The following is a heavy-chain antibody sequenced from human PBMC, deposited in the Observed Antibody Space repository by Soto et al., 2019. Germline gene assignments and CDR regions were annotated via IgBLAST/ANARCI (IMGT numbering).Heavy chain of an antibody. D-gene: IGHD4-4*01. V-gene: IGHV1-18*01. Sequence: QVQLVQSGAEVKKPGASVKVSCKASGYTFSSHGISWVRQAPGQCLEWMGWISAYNANTNYAQKLQGRVTMTTHTSTITAYMELRSLRSDDTAVYFCAREVALVTPFDYWGQGTLVTVSS. CDR3: AREVALVTPFDY. CDR2: ISAYNANT. J-gene: IGHJ4*02. CDR1: GYTFSSHG.